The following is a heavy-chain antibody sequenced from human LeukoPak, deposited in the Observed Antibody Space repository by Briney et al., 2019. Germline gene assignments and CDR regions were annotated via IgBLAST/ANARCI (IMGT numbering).Heavy chain of an antibody. J-gene: IGHJ6*02. D-gene: IGHD3-9*01. CDR2: INHSGST. V-gene: IGHV4-34*01. CDR1: GGSFSGYY. CDR3: ARAGYFDWLFRGYYYGMDV. Sequence: PSETLSLTCAVYGGSFSGYYWSWIRQPPGKGLEWMGEINHSGSTNYNPSLKSRVTISVDTSKNQFSLKLSSVTAADTAVYYCARAGYFDWLFRGYYYGMDVWGQGTTVTVSS.